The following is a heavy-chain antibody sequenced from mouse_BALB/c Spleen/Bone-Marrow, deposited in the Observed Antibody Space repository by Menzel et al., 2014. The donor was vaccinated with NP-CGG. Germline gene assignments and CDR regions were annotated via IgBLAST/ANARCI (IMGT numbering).Heavy chain of an antibody. D-gene: IGHD2-3*01. CDR3: ARSDGYRVMDY. CDR1: GYAFXSSW. J-gene: IGHJ4*01. Sequence: VKLMESGPELVKPGASVKISCKASGYAFXSSWVNWVKQRPGQGLEWIGRIYPGDGDIYYNGKFKGKATLTADKSSSTAYMQLSSLTSVDSAVYFCARSDGYRVMDYWGQGTSVTVSS. V-gene: IGHV1-82*01. CDR2: IYPGDGDI.